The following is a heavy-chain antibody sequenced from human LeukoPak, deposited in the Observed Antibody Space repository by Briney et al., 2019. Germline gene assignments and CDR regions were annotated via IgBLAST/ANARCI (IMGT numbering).Heavy chain of an antibody. Sequence: SETLSLTCTVSADSLSSGGHYWAWISQLPGKGLESIGFIHHSGSSRHNPSLKDCVAISVDASRKQFALRLSSVTAADTAIYYCARGGNRFGGFYFDYWGQGIQVIVSS. J-gene: IGHJ4*02. CDR3: ARGGNRFGGFYFDY. V-gene: IGHV4-31*03. CDR2: IHHSGSS. D-gene: IGHD3-10*01. CDR1: ADSLSSGGHY.